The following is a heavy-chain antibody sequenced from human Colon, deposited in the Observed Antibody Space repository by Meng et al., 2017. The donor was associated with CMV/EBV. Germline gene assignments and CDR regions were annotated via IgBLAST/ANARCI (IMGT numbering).Heavy chain of an antibody. CDR3: ARNYCSSVDCNLGDGLNM. CDR1: GYRFTSYG. J-gene: IGHJ3*02. V-gene: IGHV1-18*01. CDR2: ISVYHGDT. Sequence: ASAKVSCKASGYRFTSYGIDWVRQAPGQGLEWMGWISVYHGDTAYAHKFQDRVTMTTDTSTGTAYMELRRLTSDDTADYYCARNYCSSVDCNLGDGLNMWGQGTRVTVSS. D-gene: IGHD2-2*01.